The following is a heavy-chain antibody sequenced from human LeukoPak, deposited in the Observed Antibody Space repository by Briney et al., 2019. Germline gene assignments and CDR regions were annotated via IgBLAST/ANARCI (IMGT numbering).Heavy chain of an antibody. D-gene: IGHD2-15*01. CDR1: GYTFTGYY. J-gene: IGHJ4*02. CDR2: INPNSGGT. Sequence: ASGKVSCTASGYTFTGYYMHWVRQAPGQGLEWMGWINPNSGGTNYAQKFQGRVTMTRDTSISTAYMELSRLRSDDTAVYYCARGPIVVVVAALDYWGQGTLVTVSS. CDR3: ARGPIVVVVAALDY. V-gene: IGHV1-2*02.